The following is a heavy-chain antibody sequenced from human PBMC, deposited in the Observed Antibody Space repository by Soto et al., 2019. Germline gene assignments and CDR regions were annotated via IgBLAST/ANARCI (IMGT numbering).Heavy chain of an antibody. Sequence: ASVKVSCKASGYTFTDYYIHWVRQAPGQGLEWLASVAPDGHTTHYAEKFQGRLTVTRNTSISTAYMDLSRLRSDDTAAYFYARWRGGGMDVWGQGTTVTVSS. D-gene: IGHD3-16*01. CDR1: GYTFTDYY. CDR3: ARWRGGGMDV. V-gene: IGHV1-2*02. J-gene: IGHJ6*02. CDR2: VAPDGHTT.